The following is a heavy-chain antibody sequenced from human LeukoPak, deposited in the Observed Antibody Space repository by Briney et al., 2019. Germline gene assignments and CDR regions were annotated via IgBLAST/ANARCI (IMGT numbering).Heavy chain of an antibody. Sequence: GGSLRLSCAASGFTFSSYGMHWVRQAPGKGLEWVAFIRYDGSNKYYADSVKGRFTISRDNSKNTLYLQMNSLRAEDTAVYYCAKDGLYGDYPSYFDYWGQGTLVTVSS. V-gene: IGHV3-30*02. D-gene: IGHD4-17*01. CDR2: IRYDGSNK. J-gene: IGHJ4*02. CDR1: GFTFSSYG. CDR3: AKDGLYGDYPSYFDY.